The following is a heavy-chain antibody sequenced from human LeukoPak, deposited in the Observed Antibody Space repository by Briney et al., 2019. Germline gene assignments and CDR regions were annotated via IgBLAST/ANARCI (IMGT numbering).Heavy chain of an antibody. Sequence: PGGSLRLSCTASGFTFSDDAMNWVRQPPGKGLEWVSSISGSGESTFYADSAEGRFTISRDKSKNALYLQMNSLRAEDTAVYYCVKDQRHYYDSSGYYFGYSFDYWGQGTLVTVSS. CDR1: GFTFSDDA. V-gene: IGHV3-23*01. CDR2: ISGSGEST. J-gene: IGHJ4*02. CDR3: VKDQRHYYDSSGYYFGYSFDY. D-gene: IGHD3-22*01.